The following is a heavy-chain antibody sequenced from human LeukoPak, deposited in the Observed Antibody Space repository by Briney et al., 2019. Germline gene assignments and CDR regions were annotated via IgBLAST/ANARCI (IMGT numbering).Heavy chain of an antibody. CDR1: GGSISGGSYY. D-gene: IGHD5-18*01. J-gene: IGHJ6*03. Sequence: SETLSLTCTVPGGSISGGSYYWSWIRQPPGKGLEWIGYIYYSGSTYYNPSLKSRVTISVDTSKNQFSLKLSSVTAADTAAYYCARAPSYRRYYYMDVWGKGTTVTVSS. CDR3: ARAPSYRRYYYMDV. CDR2: IYYSGST. V-gene: IGHV4-30-4*08.